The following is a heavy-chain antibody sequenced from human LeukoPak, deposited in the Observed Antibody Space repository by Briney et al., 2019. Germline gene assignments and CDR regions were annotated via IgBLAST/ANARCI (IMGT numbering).Heavy chain of an antibody. CDR2: ISYDGSNK. D-gene: IGHD5-18*01. V-gene: IGHV3-30*18. CDR1: GFTFSSYV. Sequence: GRSLRLSCAASGFTFSSYVMHWVRQAPGKGLEWVAIISYDGSNKYYADSVKGRFTISRDNSKTPLFLQMNSLRAEDTAVYYCAKDRTAVHLWLSDLDYWGQGTLVTVSS. CDR3: AKDRTAVHLWLSDLDY. J-gene: IGHJ4*02.